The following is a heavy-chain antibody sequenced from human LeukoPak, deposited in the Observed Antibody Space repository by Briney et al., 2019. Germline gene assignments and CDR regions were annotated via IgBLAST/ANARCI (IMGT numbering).Heavy chain of an antibody. D-gene: IGHD4-11*01. V-gene: IGHV1-18*01. CDR3: ARVSPYSNPSYYYYGMDV. J-gene: IGHJ6*02. Sequence: ASVKVSCKASGYTFTSYGIRWVRQAPGQGLEWMGWISAYNGNTNYAQKLQGRVTMTTDTSTSTAYMELRSLRSDDTAVYYCARVSPYSNPSYYYYGMDVRGQGTTVTVSS. CDR2: ISAYNGNT. CDR1: GYTFTSYG.